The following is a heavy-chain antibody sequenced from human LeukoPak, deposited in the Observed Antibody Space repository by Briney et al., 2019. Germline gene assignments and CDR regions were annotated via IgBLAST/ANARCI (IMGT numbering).Heavy chain of an antibody. CDR1: GFTFGDYA. D-gene: IGHD3-3*01. J-gene: IGHJ4*02. CDR3: TRASERWSQSYYFDY. Sequence: GGSLRLSCTAPGFTFGDYAMSWVRQAPGKGLEWVGFIRSKAYGGTTEYAASVKGRFTISRDDSKSIAYLQMNSLKTEDTAVYYCTRASERWSQSYYFDYWGQGTLVTVSS. CDR2: IRSKAYGGTT. V-gene: IGHV3-49*04.